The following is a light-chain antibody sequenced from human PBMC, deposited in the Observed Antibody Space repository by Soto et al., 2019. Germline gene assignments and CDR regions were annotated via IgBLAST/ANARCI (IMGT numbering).Light chain of an antibody. Sequence: EIVLTQSPGTLSFSPGERATLSCRASQSVPRSYLAWYQQKPGQAPRLLIYDTPRRATGIPDRFSGSGSGTDFTLTISRLEPDDFAVYCCQQYGSSPWTFGQGTKVDIK. CDR2: DTP. V-gene: IGKV3-20*01. J-gene: IGKJ1*01. CDR1: QSVPRSY. CDR3: QQYGSSPWT.